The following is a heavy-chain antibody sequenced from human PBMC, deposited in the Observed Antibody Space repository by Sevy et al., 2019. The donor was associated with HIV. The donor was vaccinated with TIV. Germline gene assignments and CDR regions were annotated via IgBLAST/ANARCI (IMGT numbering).Heavy chain of an antibody. V-gene: IGHV1-69*06. CDR2: IIPIFGTA. Sequence: ASVKVSCKASGGTFSSYAISWVRQAPGQGLEWMGGIIPIFGTANYAQKFQGTVTITADKSTSTAYMELSSLRSEDTAVYYCASLKRPPVGCSGGSYHDGGIYYYYMDVWGKGTTVTVSS. D-gene: IGHD2-15*01. J-gene: IGHJ6*03. CDR1: GGTFSSYA. CDR3: ASLKRPPVGCSGGSYHDGGIYYYYMDV.